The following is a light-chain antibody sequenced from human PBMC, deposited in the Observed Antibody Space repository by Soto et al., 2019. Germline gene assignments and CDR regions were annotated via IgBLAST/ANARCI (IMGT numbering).Light chain of an antibody. V-gene: IGKV1-5*03. CDR3: QHYYDFPWT. Sequence: DIQMTQFPSTLSASVGDRVTITCRASQSISHWLAWYQQKPGKAPTLLIFQASSLESGVPSRFSGSGSGTEFTLTISSLQPDDFATYYCQHYYDFPWTFGQGTTVEI. CDR2: QAS. J-gene: IGKJ1*01. CDR1: QSISHW.